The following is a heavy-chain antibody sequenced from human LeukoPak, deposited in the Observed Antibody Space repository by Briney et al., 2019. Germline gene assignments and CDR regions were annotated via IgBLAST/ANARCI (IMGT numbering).Heavy chain of an antibody. Sequence: ASVKVSCKASGYTSTNYGISWVRQAPGQGLEWMGWISVYNGNTNYAQKLQGRVTMTTDTSTGTVYMELGSLRSDDTAVYYCARDGYSSSLSVPLPSDYWGQGTLVTVSS. CDR2: ISVYNGNT. CDR3: ARDGYSSSLSVPLPSDY. V-gene: IGHV1-18*01. D-gene: IGHD6-13*01. CDR1: GYTSTNYG. J-gene: IGHJ4*02.